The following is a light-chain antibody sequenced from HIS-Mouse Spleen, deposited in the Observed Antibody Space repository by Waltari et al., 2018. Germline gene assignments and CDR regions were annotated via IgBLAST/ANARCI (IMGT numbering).Light chain of an antibody. J-gene: IGKJ2*01. CDR1: QSLLHSNGYNY. CDR2: LGS. CDR3: MQALQTPWT. V-gene: IGKV2-28*01. Sequence: DIVMTQSPLSLPVTPGEPASISCRSSQSLLHSNGYNYLDWYLQKPGQSPQPLIYLGSNRASWVPDRFSGSGSGTDFTLKISRVEAEDVGVYYCMQALQTPWTFGQGTKLEIK.